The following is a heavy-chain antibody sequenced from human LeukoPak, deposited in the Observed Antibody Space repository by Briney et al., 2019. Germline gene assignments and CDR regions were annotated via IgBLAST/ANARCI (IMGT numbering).Heavy chain of an antibody. Sequence: GGSLRLSCAASGFTFSDYYMNWVRQAPGKGLEWVSSISSSSSYIYYADSVKGRFTISRDNAKNSLYLQMNSLRAEDTAVYYCARDEDYYDSSGYYLYYFDYWGQGTLVTVSS. D-gene: IGHD3-22*01. CDR2: ISSSSSYI. CDR3: ARDEDYYDSSGYYLYYFDY. J-gene: IGHJ4*02. V-gene: IGHV3-21*01. CDR1: GFTFSDYY.